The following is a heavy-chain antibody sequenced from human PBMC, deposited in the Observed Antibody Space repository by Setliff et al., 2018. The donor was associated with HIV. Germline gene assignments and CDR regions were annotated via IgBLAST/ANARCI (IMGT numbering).Heavy chain of an antibody. V-gene: IGHV1-46*01. CDR3: ARGVGYYDFWSPFDY. D-gene: IGHD3-3*01. J-gene: IGHJ4*02. Sequence: ASVKVSCKASGYTFTSHYIHWVRQAPGQGLEWMGIINPSGGSTSYAQKFQGRVTMTRDTSTNTVYMELSSLRSEDMAVYYCARGVGYYDFWSPFDYWGQGTLVTVSS. CDR1: GYTFTSHY. CDR2: INPSGGST.